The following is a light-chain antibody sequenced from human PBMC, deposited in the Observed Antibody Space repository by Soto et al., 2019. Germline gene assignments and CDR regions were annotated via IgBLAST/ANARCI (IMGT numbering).Light chain of an antibody. CDR3: QQYSTYSHT. Sequence: IQMTQTPSTLSASVGDTVTITCRASQSVSPWLAWYQQKPGKAPALLVYDVSNLQSGVPSRFSGGGSETEFTLTINSLQPDDFATYYCQQYSTYSHTFGQGTRLEIK. CDR1: QSVSPW. V-gene: IGKV1-5*01. CDR2: DVS. J-gene: IGKJ2*01.